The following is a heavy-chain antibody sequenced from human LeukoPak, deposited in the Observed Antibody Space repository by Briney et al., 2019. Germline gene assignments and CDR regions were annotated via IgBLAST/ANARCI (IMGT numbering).Heavy chain of an antibody. CDR3: PREAAYSRYYDSSGYYYDY. V-gene: IGHV4-34*01. D-gene: IGHD3-22*01. CDR1: GGSFSGYY. Sequence: SETLSLTSAVYGGSFSGYYWSWIRQPPGKGLEWIGEINHSGSTNYNPSLKSRVTISVDTSKNQFSLKLSSVTAADTGVYYGPREAAYSRYYDSSGYYYDYWGQGTLVTVSS. J-gene: IGHJ4*02. CDR2: INHSGST.